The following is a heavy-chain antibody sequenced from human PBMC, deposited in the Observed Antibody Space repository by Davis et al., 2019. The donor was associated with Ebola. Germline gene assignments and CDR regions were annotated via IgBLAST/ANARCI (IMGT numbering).Heavy chain of an antibody. D-gene: IGHD3-22*01. Sequence: PGGSLRLSCAASGVIFSSYGMHWVRQAPGKGLEWVAVISYDGSHKYYADSVKGRFTISRDNPYNTLYLQMNSLRAEDTAVYYCAKERALDSSGYYYYYGMYVWGKGTTVTVSS. CDR3: AKERALDSSGYYYYYGMYV. J-gene: IGHJ6*04. V-gene: IGHV3-30*18. CDR1: GVIFSSYG. CDR2: ISYDGSHK.